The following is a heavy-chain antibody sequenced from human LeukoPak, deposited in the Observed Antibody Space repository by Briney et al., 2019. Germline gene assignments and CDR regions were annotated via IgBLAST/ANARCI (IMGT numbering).Heavy chain of an antibody. CDR3: ARAGGFAGYMDV. V-gene: IGHV4-39*07. D-gene: IGHD3-16*01. CDR1: GGSISSSSYY. J-gene: IGHJ6*03. Sequence: SETLSLTCTVSGGSISSSSYYWGWIRQPPGKGLEWIGSIYYSGSTNYNPSLKSRVTISVDTSKNQFSLKLNSVTAADTAVYYCARAGGFAGYMDVWGKGTTVTISS. CDR2: IYYSGST.